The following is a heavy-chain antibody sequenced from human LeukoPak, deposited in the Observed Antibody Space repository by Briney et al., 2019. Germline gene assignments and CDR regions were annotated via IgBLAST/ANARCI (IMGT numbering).Heavy chain of an antibody. D-gene: IGHD3-10*01. CDR2: ISAGGGST. Sequence: GGSLRLSCAASGFTFSNYVMNWVRQAPGRGLEWVSGISAGGGSTFYADFVKGRFTISRDKSRSTLFRQMDRLRVAWAAVYYCEQGGRSIPLSAVLISGVEFAWGQGTRVTVSS. V-gene: IGHV3-23*01. CDR1: GFTFSNYV. J-gene: IGHJ4*02. CDR3: EQGGRSIPLSAVLISGVEFA.